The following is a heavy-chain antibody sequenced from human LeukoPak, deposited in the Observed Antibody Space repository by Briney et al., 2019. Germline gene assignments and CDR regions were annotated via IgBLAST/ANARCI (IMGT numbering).Heavy chain of an antibody. CDR2: ISGGGGNI. CDR1: GFIFSSYS. J-gene: IGHJ4*02. V-gene: IGHV3-48*01. Sequence: GSLRLSCAASGFIFSSYSMNWVRQAPGKGLEWISYISGGGGNIHYADSVEGRFTISRDNSKNTLYLQMNSLRAEDTAVYYCAEPEGGYYDIRPDWGQGTLVTVSS. CDR3: AEPEGGYYDIRPD. D-gene: IGHD3-22*01.